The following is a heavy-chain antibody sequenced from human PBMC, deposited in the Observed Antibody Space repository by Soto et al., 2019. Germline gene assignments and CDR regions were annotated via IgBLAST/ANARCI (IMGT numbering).Heavy chain of an antibody. CDR3: ARRQNWNNLFDT. Sequence: SETLSLTCTVSGGFIDFYYWSWIRQAPGKGLEWIGCSYYSGTTTYNPSFKSRVSISLDTSKTQFSLRLRSVTAADTAVYYCARRQNWNNLFDTWGQGKLVTVYS. CDR1: GGFIDFYY. V-gene: IGHV4-59*08. CDR2: SYYSGTT. J-gene: IGHJ4*02. D-gene: IGHD1-1*01.